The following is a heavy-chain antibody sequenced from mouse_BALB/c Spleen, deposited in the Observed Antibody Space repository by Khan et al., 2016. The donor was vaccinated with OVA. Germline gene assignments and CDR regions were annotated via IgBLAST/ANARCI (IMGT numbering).Heavy chain of an antibody. Sequence: VQLKQSGGGLVKPGGSLKLSCAASGFTFSSYAVSWIRQTPEKGLEWVASINSGGSTYYPDSVKGRFTISRDDARNILYLQMSSLRSEDTAMYYCTRLVDYWGQGTSVTVSS. CDR1: GFTFSSYA. J-gene: IGHJ4*01. CDR3: TRLVDY. CDR2: INSGGST. V-gene: IGHV5-6-5*01.